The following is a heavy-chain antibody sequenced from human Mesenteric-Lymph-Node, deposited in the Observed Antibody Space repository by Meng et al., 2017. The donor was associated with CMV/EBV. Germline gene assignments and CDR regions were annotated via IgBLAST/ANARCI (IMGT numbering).Heavy chain of an antibody. CDR3: ARDRCGTNSCHNDADM. CDR1: GFAFDDYG. V-gene: IGHV3-74*01. Sequence: LTRAASGFAFDDYGMSWVRQAPGKGLEGVSLISNDGSVTIYADSVKGRFTISRDNSKNSLYRQMSSLRADDTAVYYCARDRCGTNSCHNDADMWGQGTMVTVSS. D-gene: IGHD4/OR15-4a*01. J-gene: IGHJ3*02. CDR2: ISNDGSVT.